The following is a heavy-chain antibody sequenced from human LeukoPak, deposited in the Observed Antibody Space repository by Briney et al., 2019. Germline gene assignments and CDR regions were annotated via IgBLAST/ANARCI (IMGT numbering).Heavy chain of an antibody. CDR2: ISSSSSYI. CDR3: ARDKITGTTRGWFDP. CDR1: GFTFSSYS. J-gene: IGHJ5*02. D-gene: IGHD1-20*01. Sequence: PGGSLRLSCAASGFTFSSYSMNWVRQAPGKGLEWVSSISSSSSYIYYADSVKGRFTISRDNAKNSLYLQMNSLRAEDTAVYYCARDKITGTTRGWFDPWGQGTLVTVSS. V-gene: IGHV3-21*01.